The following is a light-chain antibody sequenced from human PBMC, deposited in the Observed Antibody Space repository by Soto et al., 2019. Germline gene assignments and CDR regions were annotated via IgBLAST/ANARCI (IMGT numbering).Light chain of an antibody. V-gene: IGKV3-11*01. J-gene: IGKJ1*01. CDR3: QQRSNWPRT. CDR1: QSVSSD. Sequence: EIVMTQSPATLSVSPGERATLSCRASQSVSSDLAWYHQKPGQAPRLLIYGASTRATGIPARFSGSGSGTDFTLTISGLEPEDSAVYYCQQRSNWPRTFCQGTKVDIK. CDR2: GAS.